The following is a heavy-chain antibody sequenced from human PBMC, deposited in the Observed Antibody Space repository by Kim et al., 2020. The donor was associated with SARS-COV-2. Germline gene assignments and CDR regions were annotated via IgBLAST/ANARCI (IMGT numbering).Heavy chain of an antibody. J-gene: IGHJ4*02. CDR1: GGSISRYY. CDR3: ARRNSGWYYFDY. V-gene: IGHV4-59*13. D-gene: IGHD6-19*01. Sequence: SETLSLTCTVSGGSISRYYWSWIRQPPGKGLEWIGYIYYSGSTNYNPSLKSRVNISVDTTKNQFSLMLGSVTAADTAVYYCARRNSGWYYFDYWVQGTLVTVFS. CDR2: IYYSGST.